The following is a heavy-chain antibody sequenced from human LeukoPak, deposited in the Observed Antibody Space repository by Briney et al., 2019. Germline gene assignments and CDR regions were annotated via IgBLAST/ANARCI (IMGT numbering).Heavy chain of an antibody. V-gene: IGHV3-30*02. CDR2: IRYDGTNE. D-gene: IGHD6-13*01. Sequence: GGSLRLSCAASGFTFSSYGMHWVRQAPGKGLEWVAFIRYDGTNEYYADSVKGRFTISRDNSKNTLYLQMNTLRAEDTAVYYCARCLGFRIGSSWYPDAFDIWGQGTMVTVSS. J-gene: IGHJ3*02. CDR3: ARCLGFRIGSSWYPDAFDI. CDR1: GFTFSSYG.